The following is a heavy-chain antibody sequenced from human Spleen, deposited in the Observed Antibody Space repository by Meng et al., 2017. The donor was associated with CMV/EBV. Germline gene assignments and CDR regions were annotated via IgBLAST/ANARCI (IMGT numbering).Heavy chain of an antibody. V-gene: IGHV3-74*01. CDR2: INTDGSTT. Sequence: GESLKISCAASGFTFSSYWMSWVRQAPGKGLVWVSRINTDGSTTGYADSVKGRFTISRDNAKNTLYLQMNSLRAEDTAVYYCARIPRGVLRYPYYYYGMDVWGQGTTVTVSS. CDR3: ARIPRGVLRYPYYYYGMDV. D-gene: IGHD3-9*01. CDR1: GFTFSSYW. J-gene: IGHJ6*02.